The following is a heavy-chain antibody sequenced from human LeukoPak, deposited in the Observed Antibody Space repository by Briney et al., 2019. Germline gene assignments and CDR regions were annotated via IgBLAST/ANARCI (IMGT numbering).Heavy chain of an antibody. CDR1: GFTFSSYW. CDR2: ISTDGSST. V-gene: IGHV3-74*01. CDR3: VREYSSSSGRAFDI. J-gene: IGHJ3*02. D-gene: IGHD6-6*01. Sequence: GGSLRLSCAAAGFTFSSYWMHWVRHAPGKGLVWVSRISTDGSSTNSADSVKGRFTISRDNAKNTLYLQMNSLRAEDTAVYYCVREYSSSSGRAFDIWGQGTMVAVSP.